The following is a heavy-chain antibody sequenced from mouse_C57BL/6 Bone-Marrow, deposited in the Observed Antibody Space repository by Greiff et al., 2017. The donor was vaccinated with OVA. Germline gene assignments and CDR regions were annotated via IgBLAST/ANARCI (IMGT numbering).Heavy chain of an antibody. Sequence: EVQGVESGGGLVKPGGSLKLSCAASGFTFSSYAMSWVRQTPEKRLEWVATISDGGSYTYYPDNVKGRFTISRDNAKNNLYLQMSHLKSEDTAMYYCEKGACPYYCSSSYALEYWGQGTSVTVSS. CDR1: GFTFSSYA. J-gene: IGHJ4*01. CDR2: ISDGGSYT. CDR3: EKGACPYYCSSSYALEY. V-gene: IGHV5-4*01. D-gene: IGHD1-1*01.